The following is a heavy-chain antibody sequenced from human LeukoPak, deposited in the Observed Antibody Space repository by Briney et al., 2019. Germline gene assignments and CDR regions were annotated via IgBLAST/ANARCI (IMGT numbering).Heavy chain of an antibody. CDR3: ARRPINCIITNCYVDY. CDR2: XNPNSGDT. Sequence: GXEXXGXXNPNSGDTSYAREFQDRVTMTRDTSLSTAYMELSRLRSDDTAVYFCARRPINCIITNCYVDYWGQGTLVTVSS. V-gene: IGHV1-2*02. D-gene: IGHD2-2*01. J-gene: IGHJ4*02.